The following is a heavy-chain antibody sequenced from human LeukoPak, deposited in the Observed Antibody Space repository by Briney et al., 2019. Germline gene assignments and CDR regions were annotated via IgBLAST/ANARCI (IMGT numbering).Heavy chain of an antibody. V-gene: IGHV4-34*01. Sequence: SETLSLTCAVYGGSFSGYYWSWIRQPPGKGLEWIGEINHSGSTNYNPSLKSRVTISVDTSKNQFSLKLSSVTAADTAVYYCARMEPRDFDYWGQGTLVTVSS. CDR3: ARMEPRDFDY. CDR2: INHSGST. D-gene: IGHD1-26*01. J-gene: IGHJ4*02. CDR1: GGSFSGYY.